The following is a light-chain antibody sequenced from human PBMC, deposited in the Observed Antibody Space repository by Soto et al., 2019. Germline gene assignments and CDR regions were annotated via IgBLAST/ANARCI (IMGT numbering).Light chain of an antibody. J-gene: IGKJ1*01. CDR2: GGS. CDR3: QQYGSSPPT. CDR1: ERISSSD. V-gene: IGKV3-20*01. Sequence: EIVLTQSPGTLSLSPGERATLSCRASERISSSDLAWYQQKPGQAPRLLMFGGSSRATGIPHRFSGSGSGTDFTLTISRLEPEDFVVYYCQQYGSSPPTFGQGTKVEIK.